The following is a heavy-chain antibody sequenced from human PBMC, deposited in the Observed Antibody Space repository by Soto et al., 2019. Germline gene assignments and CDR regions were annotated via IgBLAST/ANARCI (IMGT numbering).Heavy chain of an antibody. CDR2: SGTT. CDR1: GGSISSSNYY. J-gene: IGHJ4*02. D-gene: IGHD4-17*01. V-gene: IGHV4-39*01. CDR3: ATYGGDTGRFDY. Sequence: KTSETLSLTCTVSGGSISSSNYYWGWIRQPPGKGLEWIGSGTTYNNKPSLRSRVTISVDTSKEEFSLKLSSVTAADTAVYYCATYGGDTGRFDYWGQGTLVTVSS.